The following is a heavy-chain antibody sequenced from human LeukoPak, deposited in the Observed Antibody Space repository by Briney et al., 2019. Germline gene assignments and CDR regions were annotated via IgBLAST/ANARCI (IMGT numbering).Heavy chain of an antibody. D-gene: IGHD6-6*01. CDR1: GFTFSTSG. Sequence: GGSLRLSCAASGFTFSTSGMHWVRQAPGKGLEWVSSISSSSSYIYYADSVKGRFTISRDNAKNSLYLQMNSLRAEDTAVYYCARDLGPEYSSSSGGFWFDPWGQGTLVTVSS. J-gene: IGHJ5*02. CDR3: ARDLGPEYSSSSGGFWFDP. V-gene: IGHV3-21*01. CDR2: ISSSSSYI.